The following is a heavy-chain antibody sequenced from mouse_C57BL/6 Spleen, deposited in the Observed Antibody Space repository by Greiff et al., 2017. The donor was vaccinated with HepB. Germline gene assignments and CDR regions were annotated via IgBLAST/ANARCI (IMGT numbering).Heavy chain of an antibody. D-gene: IGHD3-2*02. Sequence: EVQLQQSGPELVKPGASVKISCKASGYTFTDYYMNWVKQSHGKSLEWIGDINPNNGGTSYNQKFKGKATLTVDKSSSTAYMELRSLTSEDSAVYYCARSEDISGSAWFAYWGQGALVTVS. J-gene: IGHJ3*01. CDR3: ARSEDISGSAWFAY. CDR2: INPNNGGT. CDR1: GYTFTDYY. V-gene: IGHV1-26*01.